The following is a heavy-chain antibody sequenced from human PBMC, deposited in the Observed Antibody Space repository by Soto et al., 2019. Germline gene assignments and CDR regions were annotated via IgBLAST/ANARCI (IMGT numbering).Heavy chain of an antibody. D-gene: IGHD4-4*01. CDR3: AREKTYSNYFGLNYYYYGMDV. J-gene: IGHJ6*02. V-gene: IGHV1-46*01. Sequence: QVQLVQSGAEVKKPGASVKVSCKASGYTFTSYYMHWVRQAPGQGLEWMGIINPSGGSTSYAQKFQGRVTITRDTSTSTVYMELSSLRSEDTAVYYCAREKTYSNYFGLNYYYYGMDVWGQGTTVTVSS. CDR1: GYTFTSYY. CDR2: INPSGGST.